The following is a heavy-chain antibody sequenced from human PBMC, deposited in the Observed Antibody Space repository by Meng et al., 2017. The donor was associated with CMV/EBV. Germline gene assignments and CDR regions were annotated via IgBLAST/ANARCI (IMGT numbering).Heavy chain of an antibody. CDR2: INHSGST. CDR1: GGSFSGYY. J-gene: IGHJ5*02. CDR3: ARGVGGWFDP. Sequence: WAPGRLKPSDPLPRTCPVYGGSFSGYYWSWIRQPPGKGLEWIGEINHSGSTNYNPSLKSRVTISVDTSKNQFSLKLSSVTAADTAVYYCARGVGGWFDPWGQGTLVTVSS. V-gene: IGHV4-34*01. D-gene: IGHD1-26*01.